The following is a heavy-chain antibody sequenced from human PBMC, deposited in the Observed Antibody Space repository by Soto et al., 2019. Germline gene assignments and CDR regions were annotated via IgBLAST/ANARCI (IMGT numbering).Heavy chain of an antibody. CDR3: ARYMVRGVRYYYYGMDV. V-gene: IGHV1-69*01. J-gene: IGHJ6*02. Sequence: QVQLVQSGAEVKKPGSSVKVSCKASGGTFSSYAISWVRQAPGQGLEWMGGIFPIFGTANNAQKFQGRVTITDDQSTSTAYMELSSLRSEDTAVYYCARYMVRGVRYYYYGMDVWGQGTTVTVSS. CDR2: IFPIFGTA. D-gene: IGHD3-10*01. CDR1: GGTFSSYA.